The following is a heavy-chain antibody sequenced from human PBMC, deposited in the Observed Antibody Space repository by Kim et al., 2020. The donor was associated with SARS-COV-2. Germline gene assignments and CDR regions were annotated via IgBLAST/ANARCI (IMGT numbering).Heavy chain of an antibody. J-gene: IGHJ3*01. D-gene: IGHD3-16*01. CDR1: GYTFIDYG. Sequence: ASVKVSCKTSGYTFIDYGISWMRQVPGQGLEWLGWISGRISDTSYAQKFKGRITMTTEMSITTTYIELRSLRPDDTGIYYCARDESSLGKDAFHDWGQGTLVTVSP. V-gene: IGHV1-18*01. CDR2: ISGRISDT. CDR3: ARDESSLGKDAFHD.